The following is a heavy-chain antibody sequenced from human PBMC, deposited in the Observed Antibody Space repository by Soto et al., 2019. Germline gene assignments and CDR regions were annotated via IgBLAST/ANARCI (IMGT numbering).Heavy chain of an antibody. J-gene: IGHJ3*02. CDR1: CYTFTSYG. V-gene: IGHV1-18*01. D-gene: IGHD3-16*01. CDR3: ARWRYVGQTEAFDI. Sequence: ASVKVSCKSSCYTFTSYGISLVRHSPGQGLEWIGWISAYNGNTNYAQKLQGRVTMTTDTSTSTAYMELRSLRSDDTAVYYCARWRYVGQTEAFDIWGQGTMVTVSS. CDR2: ISAYNGNT.